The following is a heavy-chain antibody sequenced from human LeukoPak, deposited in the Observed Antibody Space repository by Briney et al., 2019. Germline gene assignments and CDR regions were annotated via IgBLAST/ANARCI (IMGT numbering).Heavy chain of an antibody. V-gene: IGHV4-39*01. CDR2: IYYSGST. J-gene: IGHJ4*02. CDR3: ARQGRSGVPSANVDY. Sequence: SETLSLTCTVSGDSISSSSTYYWGWIRQPPGKGLEWIGSIYYSGSTYYNPSLKSRVTISVDTSKNQFSLKLSSVTAADTAIYYCARQGRSGVPSANVDYWGQGTLVTVSS. D-gene: IGHD2-2*01. CDR1: GDSISSSSTYY.